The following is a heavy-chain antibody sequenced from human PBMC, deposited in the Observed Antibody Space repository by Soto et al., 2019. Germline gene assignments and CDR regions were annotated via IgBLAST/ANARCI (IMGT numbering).Heavy chain of an antibody. CDR3: AGGQNYYAFSNAELGHYYYGMDV. V-gene: IGHV4-34*01. D-gene: IGHD3-3*01. CDR1: GGSFSGYY. J-gene: IGHJ6*02. CDR2: INHSGST. Sequence: PSETLSLTCAVYGGSFSGYYWSWIRQPPGKGLEWIAEINHSGSTNYNPSLKSRVTISVDTSKNQFSLRLSSVTAADTAVYYCAGGQNYYAFSNAELGHYYYGMDVWGQGTTVTVSS.